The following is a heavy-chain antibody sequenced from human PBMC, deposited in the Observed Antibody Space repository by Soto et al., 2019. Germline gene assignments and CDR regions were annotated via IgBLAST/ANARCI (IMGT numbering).Heavy chain of an antibody. D-gene: IGHD4-17*01. CDR3: ARPRLEYGDYEVGLDY. J-gene: IGHJ4*02. V-gene: IGHV3-33*01. CDR1: GFTFSSYG. Sequence: GGSLRLSCAASGFTFSSYGMHWVRQAPGKGLEWVAVIWYDGSNKYYADSVKGRFTISRDNSKNTLYLQMNSLRAEDTAVYYCARPRLEYGDYEVGLDYWGQGTLVTVSS. CDR2: IWYDGSNK.